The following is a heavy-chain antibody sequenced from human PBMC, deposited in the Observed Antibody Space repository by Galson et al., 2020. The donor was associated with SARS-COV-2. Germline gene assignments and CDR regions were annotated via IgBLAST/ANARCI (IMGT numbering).Heavy chain of an antibody. CDR2: IYYSGST. CDR1: GGSISSYY. CDR3: ARSWGSTRGYYYYVDF. Sequence: SETLSLTCTVSGGSISSYYWSWIRQPPGKGLEWIGYIYYSGSTNYNPSLKSRVTISVDTSKNQFSLKLSSVTAADTAVYYCARSWGSTRGYYYYVDFWGKGSTVTVSS. D-gene: IGHD2-2*01. J-gene: IGHJ6*03. V-gene: IGHV4-59*08.